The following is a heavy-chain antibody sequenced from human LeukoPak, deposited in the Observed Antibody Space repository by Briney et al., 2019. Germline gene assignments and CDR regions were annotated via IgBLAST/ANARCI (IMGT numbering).Heavy chain of an antibody. V-gene: IGHV1-69*13. D-gene: IGHD3-22*01. Sequence: GASVKVSCKASGGTFSSYAISWVRQAPGQGLEWMGGIIPIFGTANYAQKFQGRVTITADESTSTAYMELSSLRSEDTAVYYCARGMGAKKDITMIVVAYFDYWGQGTLVTVSS. J-gene: IGHJ4*02. CDR2: IIPIFGTA. CDR3: ARGMGAKKDITMIVVAYFDY. CDR1: GGTFSSYA.